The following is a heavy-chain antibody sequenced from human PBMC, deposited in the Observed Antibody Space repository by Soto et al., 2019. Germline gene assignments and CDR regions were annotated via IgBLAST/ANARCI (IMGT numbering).Heavy chain of an antibody. Sequence: HPGGSLRLSCAASGFTFSIYVMHWVCQATGKGLEWVSAIGTAGDTYYPGSVKGRFTISRENAKNSLYLQMNSLRAGDTAVYYCAREVGERGQEAFDIWGQGTMVTVSS. CDR1: GFTFSIYV. CDR3: AREVGERGQEAFDI. J-gene: IGHJ3*02. V-gene: IGHV3-13*01. D-gene: IGHD1-26*01. CDR2: IGTAGDT.